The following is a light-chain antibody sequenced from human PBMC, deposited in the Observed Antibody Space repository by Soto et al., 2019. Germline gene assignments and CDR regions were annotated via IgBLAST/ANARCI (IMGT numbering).Light chain of an antibody. CDR1: SSDVGGYNY. V-gene: IGLV2-8*01. J-gene: IGLJ2*01. CDR3: RSYAGSNNVV. CDR2: EVS. Sequence: QSVLTQPPSASGSPGQSVTISCTGTSSDVGGYNYVSWYQQHPGKAPKLMIYEVSKRPSGVPDRFSGSKSGNTASLTVSGLQAEDEADYYCRSYAGSNNVVFGGGTKLPS.